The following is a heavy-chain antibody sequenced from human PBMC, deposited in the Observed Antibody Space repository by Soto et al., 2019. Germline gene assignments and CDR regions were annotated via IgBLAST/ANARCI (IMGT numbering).Heavy chain of an antibody. CDR3: ARETTGYYDRSGYYYKNWFDP. CDR1: GGSISSGGYY. Sequence: SETLSLTCTVSGGSISSGGYYWSWIRQHPGKGLEWIGYIYYSGSTSYNPSLKSRVTISVDTSKNQFSLKLRAVTAADTSVYYCARETTGYYDRSGYYYKNWFDPWGQGTLVTVSS. J-gene: IGHJ5*02. D-gene: IGHD3-22*01. CDR2: IYYSGST. V-gene: IGHV4-31*03.